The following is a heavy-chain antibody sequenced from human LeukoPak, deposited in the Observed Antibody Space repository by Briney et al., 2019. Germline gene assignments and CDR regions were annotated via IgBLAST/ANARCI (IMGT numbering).Heavy chain of an antibody. J-gene: IGHJ4*02. V-gene: IGHV4-39*01. CDR3: ARLVIAARPPGIDY. D-gene: IGHD6-6*01. Sequence: PSETLSLTCTVSGGSISSSSYYWGWIRQPPGKGLEWIGSIYYSGSTYYNPSLKSRVTISVDTSKNQFSLKLSSVTAADTAVYYCARLVIAARPPGIDYWDQGTLVTVSS. CDR2: IYYSGST. CDR1: GGSISSSSYY.